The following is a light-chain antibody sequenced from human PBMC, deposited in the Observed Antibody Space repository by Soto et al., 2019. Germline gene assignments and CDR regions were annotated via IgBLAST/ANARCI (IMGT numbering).Light chain of an antibody. CDR1: QSISSW. J-gene: IGKJ4*01. Sequence: DIQMTQSPSTLSASVGDRVTITCRASQSISSWLAWYQQKPGKAPKLLIHEASRLESGVPSRFSGSESGTELTLTISGLHAEDFATYYCQQYNNFPLTFGGGTKVDIK. V-gene: IGKV1-5*01. CDR3: QQYNNFPLT. CDR2: EAS.